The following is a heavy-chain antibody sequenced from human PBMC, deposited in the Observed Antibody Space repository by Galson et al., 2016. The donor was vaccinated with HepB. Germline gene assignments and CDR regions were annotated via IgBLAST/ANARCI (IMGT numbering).Heavy chain of an antibody. CDR2: INPKSGGT. CDR1: GYTFTGYY. Sequence: SVKVSCKASGYTFTGYYIHWVRQAPGLGLEWMGWINPKSGGTNYAQRFQGRVTMTRDTSINTGHMDLRRLTSDDTALYYCARSELGGGWDFDDWGQGTLVTVSS. V-gene: IGHV1-2*02. CDR3: ARSELGGGWDFDD. D-gene: IGHD3-16*01. J-gene: IGHJ4*02.